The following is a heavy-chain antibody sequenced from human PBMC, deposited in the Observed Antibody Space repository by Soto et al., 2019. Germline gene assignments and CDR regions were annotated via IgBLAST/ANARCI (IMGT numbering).Heavy chain of an antibody. Sequence: TLSLTCTVSGGSISSGGYYWSWIRQHPGKGLEWIGYIYNSGSTYYNPSLKNRVTISVNTSKNQLYLKLSSLTAADTAVYYCARRTVGWANDAFDIWGQGTMVT. V-gene: IGHV4-31*03. CDR1: GGSISSGGYY. CDR2: IYNSGST. J-gene: IGHJ3*02. D-gene: IGHD4-17*01. CDR3: ARRTVGWANDAFDI.